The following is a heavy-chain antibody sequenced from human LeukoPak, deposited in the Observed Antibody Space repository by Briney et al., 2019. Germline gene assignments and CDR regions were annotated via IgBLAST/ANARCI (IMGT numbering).Heavy chain of an antibody. CDR3: ARDLQVGSGDY. CDR1: GGTFSSYA. D-gene: IGHD1-26*01. V-gene: IGHV1-69*13. J-gene: IGHJ4*02. CDR2: IIPIFGTT. Sequence: SVKVSCKASGGTFSSYAISWVRQAPGQGLEWMGGIIPIFGTTNYAQKFQGRVTITADESTSTAYMELSSLRSEDTAVHYCARDLQVGSGDYWGQGTLVTVSS.